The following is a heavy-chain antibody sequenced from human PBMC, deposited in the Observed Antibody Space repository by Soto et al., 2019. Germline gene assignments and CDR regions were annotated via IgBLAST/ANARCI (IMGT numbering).Heavy chain of an antibody. CDR3: ARVVVFVPAASSWIYP. CDR1: GGSISIGGYS. Sequence: PSETLSLTCAVSGGSISIGGYSWSWIRQPPGKGLEWIGYIYHSGSTYYNPSLKSRVTISVDRSKNQFSLKLSSVTAADTAVYYCARVVVFVPAASSWIYPWGQGTVVTVSS. CDR2: IYHSGST. V-gene: IGHV4-30-2*01. J-gene: IGHJ5*02. D-gene: IGHD2-2*01.